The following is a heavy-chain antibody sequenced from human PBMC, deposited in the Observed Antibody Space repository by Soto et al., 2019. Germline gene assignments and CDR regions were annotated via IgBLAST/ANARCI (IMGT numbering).Heavy chain of an antibody. D-gene: IGHD1-26*01. Sequence: QVQLQEAGPGLVKPSETLSLTCTVYGGSISSYYWSWIRQPPGNGLEWIGYIYYRGSTNYNPSLKSRVTISVDTSKNQFSLKLSSVIAADTAVYYCARRWGDAFDFLCQGTMVTVSS. V-gene: IGHV4-59*01. J-gene: IGHJ3*01. CDR3: ARRWGDAFDF. CDR2: IYYRGST. CDR1: GGSISSYY.